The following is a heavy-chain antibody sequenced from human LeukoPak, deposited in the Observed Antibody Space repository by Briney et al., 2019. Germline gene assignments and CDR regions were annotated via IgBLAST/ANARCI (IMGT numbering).Heavy chain of an antibody. J-gene: IGHJ3*02. CDR1: GGTFISYA. V-gene: IGHV1-69*06. CDR2: IIPIFGTA. D-gene: IGHD5-18*01. Sequence: GSSVKVSCKASGGTFISYAISWVRQAPGQGLEWLGGIIPIFGTANYAQKFQGRVTITADKSTSTAYMELSSLRSEDTAVYYCARDFGYSTENAFDIWGQGTMVTVSS. CDR3: ARDFGYSTENAFDI.